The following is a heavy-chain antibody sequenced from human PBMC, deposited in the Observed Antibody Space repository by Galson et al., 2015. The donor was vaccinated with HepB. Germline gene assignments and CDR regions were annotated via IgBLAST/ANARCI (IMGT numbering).Heavy chain of an antibody. J-gene: IGHJ4*02. Sequence: SVKVSCKASGYTFTGYYMHWVRQAPGQGPEWMGWINPNSGATYYAQKFQGRVTMTRDTSISTTYVELSSLRSDDTALYYCARGPCSITCPGTQDFDYWGQGTQVTVSS. CDR1: GYTFTGYY. CDR2: INPNSGAT. D-gene: IGHD2-2*01. CDR3: ARGPCSITCPGTQDFDY. V-gene: IGHV1-2*02.